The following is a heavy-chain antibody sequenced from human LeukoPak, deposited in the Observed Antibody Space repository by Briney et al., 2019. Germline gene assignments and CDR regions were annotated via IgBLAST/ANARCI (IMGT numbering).Heavy chain of an antibody. CDR1: GGSISSGDYY. D-gene: IGHD3-3*01. CDR2: IYYSGST. J-gene: IGHJ5*02. CDR3: ARGSPIFYWFDP. V-gene: IGHV4-30-4*01. Sequence: SQTLSLTCTFSGGSISSGDYYWSWIRQPPGKGLEWIGYIYYSGSTYYNPSLKSRVTISVDTSRNQFSLKLSSVTAADTAVYYCARGSPIFYWFDPWGQGTLVTVSS.